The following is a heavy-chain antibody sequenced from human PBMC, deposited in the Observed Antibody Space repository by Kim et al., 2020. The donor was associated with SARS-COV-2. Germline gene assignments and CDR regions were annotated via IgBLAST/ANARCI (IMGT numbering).Heavy chain of an antibody. J-gene: IGHJ6*02. D-gene: IGHD1-1*01. V-gene: IGHV3-7*01. CDR2: IIQDGRDN. CDR1: GFTFSTYR. CDR3: ARDWESTPTGEDMDV. Sequence: GGSLRLSCAASGFTFSTYRMNWVRQAPGKGLEWVANIIQDGRDNVYVDSVKGRFTISRDNSKNSLHLKMNSLRAEDTAVYYCARDWESTPTGEDMDVWGQGATVTVSS.